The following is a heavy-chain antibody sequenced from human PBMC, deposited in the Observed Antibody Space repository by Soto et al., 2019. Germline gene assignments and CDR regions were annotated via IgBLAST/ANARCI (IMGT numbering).Heavy chain of an antibody. CDR1: GGTFSSYA. CDR2: IIPIFGTA. Sequence: SVKVSCKASGGTFSSYAISWVRQAPGQGLEWMGGIIPIFGTANYAQKFQGRVTITADESTSTAYMELSSLRSEDTAVYYCARDRDYCSGGSCFRDFAYWGQGTLVTVS. CDR3: ARDRDYCSGGSCFRDFAY. D-gene: IGHD2-15*01. J-gene: IGHJ4*02. V-gene: IGHV1-69*13.